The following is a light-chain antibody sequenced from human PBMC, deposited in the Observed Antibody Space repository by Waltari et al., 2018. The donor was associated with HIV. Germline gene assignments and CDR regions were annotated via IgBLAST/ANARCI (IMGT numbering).Light chain of an antibody. CDR1: QSLSSSY. V-gene: IGKV3-20*01. CDR2: CSS. CDR3: QQYDST. J-gene: IGKJ3*01. Sequence: EIVLTQSPGTLSLSPGERDTLSCRASQSLSSSYLAGCQQKPGQAPRLFISCSSSRTTGIPDRFSATGSGTDFTLTISRLEPGDFAVYHCQQYDSTFGPGAKVDI.